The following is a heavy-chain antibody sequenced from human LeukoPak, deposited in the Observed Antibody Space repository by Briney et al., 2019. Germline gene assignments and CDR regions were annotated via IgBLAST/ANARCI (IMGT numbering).Heavy chain of an antibody. V-gene: IGHV3-23*01. D-gene: IGHD6-19*01. Sequence: GGSLRLSCAASGFTFSTFAMSWVRQAPGKGLEWVSAISGSGGGTYYADSVKGRFTISRDNSKNTVYLQMNSLRAEDTAVYYCAKDSGNSGWYVDNWGQGTLVTVSS. CDR3: AKDSGNSGWYVDN. CDR1: GFTFSTFA. J-gene: IGHJ4*02. CDR2: ISGSGGGT.